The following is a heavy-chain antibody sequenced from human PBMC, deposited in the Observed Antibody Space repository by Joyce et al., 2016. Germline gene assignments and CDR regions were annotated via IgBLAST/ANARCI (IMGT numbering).Heavy chain of an antibody. CDR2: ISRCGSTM. CDR1: GFAFSAYG. J-gene: IGHJ4*02. V-gene: IGHV3-48*02. D-gene: IGHD3-16*02. CDR3: ARDGISFGGVIVKGNYFDF. Sequence: ELQLVESGGGLVQPGGSLRLSCAASGFAFSAYGLNLVRQAPGKGLEWVSYISRCGSTMYYADSVKGRFTISRDNAKKSLYLEMNSLRDDDTAVYYCARDGISFGGVIVKGNYFDFWGQGTPVTVSS.